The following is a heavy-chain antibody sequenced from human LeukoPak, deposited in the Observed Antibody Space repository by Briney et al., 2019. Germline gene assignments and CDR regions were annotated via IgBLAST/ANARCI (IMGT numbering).Heavy chain of an antibody. D-gene: IGHD6-19*01. V-gene: IGHV3-7*01. J-gene: IGHJ4*02. Sequence: PGGSLRLSCAASGFTFGHYWMNWVRLAPGKGLAWVASIREDGSDDTYVDSVKGRFTISRDNSKNTLYLQMNSLRAEDTAVYYCARGSVRDWGQGTLVTVSS. CDR1: GFTFGHYW. CDR3: ARGSVRD. CDR2: IREDGSDD.